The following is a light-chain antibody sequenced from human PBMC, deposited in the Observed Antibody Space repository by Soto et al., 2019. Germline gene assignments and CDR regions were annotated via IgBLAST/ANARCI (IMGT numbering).Light chain of an antibody. V-gene: IGLV1-44*01. CDR1: SSNIGSNT. CDR2: GND. CDR3: QSYDRGLTAYV. Sequence: QSVLTQPPSASGTPGQRVTISCSGSSSNIGSNTVNWYQQLPGTAPKFLVSGNDNRPSGVPDRLSASKSGTSGSLAITGLQAEDEGHYYCQSYDRGLTAYVFGTGTKVTVL. J-gene: IGLJ1*01.